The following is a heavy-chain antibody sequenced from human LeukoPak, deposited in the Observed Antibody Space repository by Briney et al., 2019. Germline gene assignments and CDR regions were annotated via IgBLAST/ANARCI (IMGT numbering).Heavy chain of an antibody. CDR3: ACLTTAEAFDI. V-gene: IGHV4-59*01. CDR1: GGSISSYY. CDR2: IDDIGST. J-gene: IGHJ3*02. D-gene: IGHD3-22*01. Sequence: PSETLSLTCTVSGGSISSYYWSWIRQPPGKGLEWIGYIDDIGSTNYNPSLKKRVTISVDTSKTQFSLKLSSVTAADTAVYFCACLTTAEAFDIWGQGTMVTVSS.